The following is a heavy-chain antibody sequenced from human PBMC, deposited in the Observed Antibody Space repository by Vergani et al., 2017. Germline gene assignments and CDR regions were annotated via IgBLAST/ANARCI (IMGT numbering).Heavy chain of an antibody. CDR2: IYTSGST. CDR1: GGSISSGSYY. Sequence: QVQLQESGPGLVKPSQTLSLTCTVSGGSISSGSYYWSWIRQPAGKGLEWIGCIYTSGSTNYNPSLKSRVTISVDTSKNQFSLKLSSVTAADTAVYYCAGGVRYFDWLGGGDYWGQGTLVTVSS. CDR3: AGGVRYFDWLGGGDY. D-gene: IGHD3-9*01. V-gene: IGHV4-61*02. J-gene: IGHJ4*02.